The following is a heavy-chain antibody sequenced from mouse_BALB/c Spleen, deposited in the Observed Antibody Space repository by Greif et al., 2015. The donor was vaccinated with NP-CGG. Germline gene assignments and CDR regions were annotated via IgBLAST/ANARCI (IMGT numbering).Heavy chain of an antibody. CDR1: GFNIKDTY. D-gene: IGHD2-4*01. CDR3: APYDYESMDY. J-gene: IGHJ4*01. Sequence: VQLQQPGAELVEPGASVKLSCTASGFNIKDTYMHWVKQRPEQGLEWIGRIDPANGNTKYDPKFQGKATITADTSSNTAYLQLSSLTSEDTAVYYCAPYDYESMDYWGQGTSVTVSS. CDR2: IDPANGNT. V-gene: IGHV14-3*02.